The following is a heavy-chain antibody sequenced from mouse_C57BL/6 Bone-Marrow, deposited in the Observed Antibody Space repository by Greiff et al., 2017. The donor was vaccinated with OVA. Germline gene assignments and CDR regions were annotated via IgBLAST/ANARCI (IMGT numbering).Heavy chain of an antibody. CDR2: IDPETGGT. CDR3: TRSWARAY. V-gene: IGHV1-15*01. CDR1: GYTFTDYE. Sequence: QVHVKQSGAELVRPGASVTLSCKASGYTFTDYEMHWVKQTPVHGLEWIGAIDPETGGTAYNQKFKGKAILTADKSSSTAYMELRSLTSEDSAVYYCTRSWARAYWGQGTLVTVSA. J-gene: IGHJ3*01.